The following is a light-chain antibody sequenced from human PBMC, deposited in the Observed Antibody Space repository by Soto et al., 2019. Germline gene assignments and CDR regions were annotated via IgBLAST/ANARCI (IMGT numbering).Light chain of an antibody. CDR3: SSYTISNTHV. J-gene: IGLJ1*01. Sequence: QSALTQPASVSGSPGQSITISCTGTSSDVGLYDYVSWYQHHPGKAPKLMIHGVVNRPSGVPNRFSGSKSGNTASLTISGLQGEDEADYYCSSYTISNTHVFGTGTKVTVL. CDR2: GVV. CDR1: SSDVGLYDY. V-gene: IGLV2-14*01.